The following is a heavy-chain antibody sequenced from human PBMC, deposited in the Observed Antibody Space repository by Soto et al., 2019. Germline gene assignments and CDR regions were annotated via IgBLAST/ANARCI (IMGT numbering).Heavy chain of an antibody. V-gene: IGHV1-2*04. CDR1: GYTFTGYY. J-gene: IGHJ5*02. CDR3: ARDLGPQNGFDP. Sequence: QVQLVQSGAEVKKPGASVKVSCKASGYTFTGYYMHWVRQAPGQGLEWMGWINPNSGGTNYAQKFQGWVTMTRDTPLSTAYMELSRLRSDDTAVYYCARDLGPQNGFDPWGQGPLVTVSS. CDR2: INPNSGGT.